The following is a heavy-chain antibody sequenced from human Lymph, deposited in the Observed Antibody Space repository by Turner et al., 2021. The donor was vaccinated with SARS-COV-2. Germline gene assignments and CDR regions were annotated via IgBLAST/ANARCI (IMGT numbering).Heavy chain of an antibody. CDR2: ISSSSSYI. Sequence: DVQLVESGGGLVRPGGSLRLSCAASGFTFSSYSMNWVRQAPGKGLDWVSSISSSSSYIYYADSVKCRFTISRDNAKNSLYLQMNSLRAEDTAVYYCARWDYGDYGTVYFDYWGQGTLVTVSS. V-gene: IGHV3-21*01. CDR1: GFTFSSYS. J-gene: IGHJ4*02. D-gene: IGHD4-17*01. CDR3: ARWDYGDYGTVYFDY.